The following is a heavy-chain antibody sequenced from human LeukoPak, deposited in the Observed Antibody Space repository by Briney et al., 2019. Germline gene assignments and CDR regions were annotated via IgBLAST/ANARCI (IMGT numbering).Heavy chain of an antibody. CDR3: ARGTYYYEF. CDR2: MNQFGTEI. CDR1: KFTFSDYY. Sequence: PGGSLRLSCAASKFTFSDYYMTWVRQAPGKGPEWVAYMNQFGTEIKYLDSVKGRFTISRDNAKISLYLWMTSLTADDTAVYYCARGTYYYEFWGQGTLVIVSS. D-gene: IGHD3/OR15-3a*01. V-gene: IGHV3-7*04. J-gene: IGHJ4*02.